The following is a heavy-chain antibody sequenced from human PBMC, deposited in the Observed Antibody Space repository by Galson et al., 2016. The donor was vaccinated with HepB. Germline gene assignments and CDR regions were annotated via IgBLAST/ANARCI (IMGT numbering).Heavy chain of an antibody. D-gene: IGHD1-26*01. CDR2: IYHSGNT. CDR1: GDSISIGTW. CDR3: ARTAARSPFDY. Sequence: SETLSLTCAVSGDSISIGTWWGWVRQPPKKGLEWIGEIYHSGNTNYNSSLKSRVTISVDKSKNQFSLNLTSVTAADTAVYYCARTAARSPFDYWDQGTLVTVSS. V-gene: IGHV4-4*02. J-gene: IGHJ4*02.